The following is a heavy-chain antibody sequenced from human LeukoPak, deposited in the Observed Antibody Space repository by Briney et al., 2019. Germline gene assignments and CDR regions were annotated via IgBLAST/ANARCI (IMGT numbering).Heavy chain of an antibody. CDR1: GFTFSSYS. V-gene: IGHV3-48*02. D-gene: IGHD2-2*02. J-gene: IGHJ5*02. CDR2: ISSSSSTI. CDR3: ARDGIWDCSSTSCYTNNWFDP. Sequence: GGSLRLSCAASGFTFSSYSMNWVRQAPGKGLEWVSYISSSSSTIYYAGSVKGRFTISRDNAKNSLYLQMNSLRDEDTAVYYCARDGIWDCSSTSCYTNNWFDPWGQGTLVTVSS.